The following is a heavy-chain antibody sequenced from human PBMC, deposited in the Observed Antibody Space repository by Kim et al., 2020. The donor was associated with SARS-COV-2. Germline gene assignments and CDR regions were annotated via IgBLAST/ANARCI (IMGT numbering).Heavy chain of an antibody. CDR2: ISYDGSNK. V-gene: IGHV3-30*04. J-gene: IGHJ4*02. CDR1: GFTFSSYA. D-gene: IGHD4-17*01. Sequence: GGSLRLSCAASGFTFSSYAMHWVRQAPGKGLEWVAVISYDGSNKYYADSVKGRFTISRDNSKNTLYLQMNSLRAEDTAVYYCARDPWGGYGGNMDYWGQGTLVTVSS. CDR3: ARDPWGGYGGNMDY.